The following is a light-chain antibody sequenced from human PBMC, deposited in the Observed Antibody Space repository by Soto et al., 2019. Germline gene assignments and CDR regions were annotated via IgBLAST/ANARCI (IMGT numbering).Light chain of an antibody. CDR3: QQYNNWPRT. J-gene: IGKJ1*01. CDR2: GAT. Sequence: EIVMTQSPATLSESPGERATLSCRASQSFSILLAWYQQKPGQAPRLLIHGATTRATGIPARFSGSGSGTEFTLTISSLQSEDFAVYYCQQYNNWPRTFGQGTKVDIK. CDR1: QSFSIL. V-gene: IGKV3-15*01.